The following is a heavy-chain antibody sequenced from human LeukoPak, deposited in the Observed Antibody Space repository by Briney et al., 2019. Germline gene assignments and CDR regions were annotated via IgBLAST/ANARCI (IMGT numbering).Heavy chain of an antibody. D-gene: IGHD2-2*01. Sequence: SQTLSLTCTVSGGSISSGAYYWRWLRQPPGKGLEWLGYMYYSGTTYYNPSLKSRFTISVDTSKNQFSLEVTSVTAADTAVYYCARETAYTSGRLYFDYWGPGTLVTVSS. CDR1: GGSISSGAYY. CDR2: MYYSGTT. CDR3: ARETAYTSGRLYFDY. V-gene: IGHV4-30-4*08. J-gene: IGHJ4*02.